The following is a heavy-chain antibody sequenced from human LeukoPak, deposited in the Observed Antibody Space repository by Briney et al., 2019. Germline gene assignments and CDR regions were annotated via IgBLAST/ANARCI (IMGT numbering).Heavy chain of an antibody. CDR1: GYTFTSYD. V-gene: IGHV1-18*01. Sequence: ASVKVSCKASGYTFTSYDINWVRQATGQGLEWMGWISAYSGNTNYAQKLQGRVTMTTDTSTSTAYMELRSLRSDDTAVYYCARVRAVAGHDDYWGQGTLVTVSS. CDR2: ISAYSGNT. D-gene: IGHD6-19*01. J-gene: IGHJ4*02. CDR3: ARVRAVAGHDDY.